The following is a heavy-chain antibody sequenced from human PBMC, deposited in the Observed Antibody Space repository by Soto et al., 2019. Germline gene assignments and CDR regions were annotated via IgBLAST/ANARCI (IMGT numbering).Heavy chain of an antibody. Sequence: QLQMVQSGAEVKKPGASVKVSCKASGYTFTSYGVTWVRQAPGQGLEWMGWISTYNGNTNYAQTLQGRVTMTTETSTTTAYMELRSLRSDDTAVYYCAREQRAYWAQNSSGWNGAIDIWGQGTKVTVSS. V-gene: IGHV1-18*01. J-gene: IGHJ3*02. CDR3: AREQRAYWAQNSSGWNGAIDI. D-gene: IGHD6-19*01. CDR2: ISTYNGNT. CDR1: GYTFTSYG.